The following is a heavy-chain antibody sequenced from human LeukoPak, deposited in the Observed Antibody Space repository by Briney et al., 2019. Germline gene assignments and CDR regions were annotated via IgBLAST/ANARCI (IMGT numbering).Heavy chain of an antibody. CDR2: ISRNSAT. V-gene: IGHV3-23*01. CDR1: EFDFSDYA. Sequence: GGSLRLSCVASEFDFSDYAMSWVRQAPGKGPEWVSTISRNSATWYADSVMGRFTISRDNSKSTLYLQMNSLRGEDTALYYCADFGSGSYIFDYWGQGSLVTVSS. CDR3: ADFGSGSYIFDY. D-gene: IGHD3-10*01. J-gene: IGHJ4*02.